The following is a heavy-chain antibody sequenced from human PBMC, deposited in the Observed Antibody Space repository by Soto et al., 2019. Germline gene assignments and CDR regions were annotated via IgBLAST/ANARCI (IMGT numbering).Heavy chain of an antibody. CDR2: ISSSSSYI. Sequence: GGSLRLSCAASGFTFSSYSMNWVRQAPGKGLEWVSSISSSSSYIYYADSVKGRFTISRDNAKNSLYLQMNSLRAEDTAVYYCARDPRDRFWGFDYWGQGTLVTVSS. CDR1: GFTFSSYS. J-gene: IGHJ4*02. D-gene: IGHD3-16*01. CDR3: ARDPRDRFWGFDY. V-gene: IGHV3-21*01.